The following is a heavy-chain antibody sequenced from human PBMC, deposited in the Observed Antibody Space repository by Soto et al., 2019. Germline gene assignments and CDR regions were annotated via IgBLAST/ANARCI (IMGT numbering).Heavy chain of an antibody. V-gene: IGHV3-49*04. Sequence: GGSLRLSCTTSGFTFGDYALSWVRQAPGKGLEWVGFIRRNAYGGTTDYAASVKGRFTISRDDSKSIAYLQMNSLRTEDTALYYCTRASSLDFDYWGQGTLVTVSS. D-gene: IGHD3-16*01. CDR3: TRASSLDFDY. CDR2: IRRNAYGGTT. CDR1: GFTFGDYA. J-gene: IGHJ4*02.